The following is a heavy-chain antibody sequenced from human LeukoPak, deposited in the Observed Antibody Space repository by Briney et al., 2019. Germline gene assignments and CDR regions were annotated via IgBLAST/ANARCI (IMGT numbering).Heavy chain of an antibody. V-gene: IGHV3-48*03. D-gene: IGHD2-15*01. CDR1: GCTFSSFE. CDR3: ARPPYCSCGSCLVSRPGNHDAFDL. J-gene: IGHJ3*01. Sequence: GGSLRLSCAASGCTFSSFEMHWVRQAPGKGLEWVSYISSSSSTIYYADSVKGRFTISRDNTKNSLYLQINSLRSEDTAIYYFARPPYCSCGSCLVSRPGNHDAFDLWGQGTMVTVSS. CDR2: ISSSSSTI.